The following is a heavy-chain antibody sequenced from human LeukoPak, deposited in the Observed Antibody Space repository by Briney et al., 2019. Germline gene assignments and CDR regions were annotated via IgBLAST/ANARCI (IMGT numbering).Heavy chain of an antibody. Sequence: SEILSLTCAVSGGSISSSNWWTWVRQPPGKGLEWVGEIYHSASTDYNPSLKSRVTISVDKSNNQFSLRLSSVTAADTAVYYCASRGYSGLDYWGQGTLVTVSS. CDR3: ASRGYSGLDY. D-gene: IGHD5-12*01. CDR2: IYHSAST. J-gene: IGHJ4*02. CDR1: GGSISSSNW. V-gene: IGHV4-4*02.